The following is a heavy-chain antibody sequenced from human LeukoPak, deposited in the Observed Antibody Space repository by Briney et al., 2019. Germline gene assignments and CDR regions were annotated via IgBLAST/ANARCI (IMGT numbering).Heavy chain of an antibody. J-gene: IGHJ5*02. Sequence: PSETLSLTCTVSGGSISSYYWSWIRQPPGKGLEWIGYIYYSGSTNYNPSLKSRVTISVDTSKNQFSLKLSSVTAADTAVYYCASSPYYDILTGLKGNWFDPWGQGTLVTVPS. CDR3: ASSPYYDILTGLKGNWFDP. CDR1: GGSISSYY. CDR2: IYYSGST. V-gene: IGHV4-59*01. D-gene: IGHD3-9*01.